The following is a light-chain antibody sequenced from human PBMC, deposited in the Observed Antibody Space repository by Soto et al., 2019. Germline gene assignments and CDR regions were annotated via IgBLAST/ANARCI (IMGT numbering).Light chain of an antibody. Sequence: QSVLTQSSSASASLGSSVKLTCTLSSGHSTYIISWHQHQPGKAPRYLMKLEGSGNYNKGSGVPDRFSGSSSGADRYLIISNLQSEDEADYYRETWYSNSLIFGGGTKLTVL. CDR3: ETWYSNSLI. J-gene: IGLJ2*01. V-gene: IGLV4-60*03. CDR1: SGHSTYI. CDR2: LEGSGNY.